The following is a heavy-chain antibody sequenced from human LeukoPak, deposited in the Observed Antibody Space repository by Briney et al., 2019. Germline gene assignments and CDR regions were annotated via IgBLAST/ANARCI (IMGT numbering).Heavy chain of an antibody. V-gene: IGHV3-53*01. CDR1: GFTVSSDY. CDR3: ARTPGGSGNLFDY. D-gene: IGHD3-10*01. CDR2: IYSGGTT. J-gene: IGHJ4*02. Sequence: GGSLRLPCAVSGFTVSSDYMSWVRQAPGKGLEWVSIIYSGGTTYYADSVKGRFTISRDNSKNTLYLQMNSLRAEDTAVYYCARTPGGSGNLFDYWGQGTLVTVSS.